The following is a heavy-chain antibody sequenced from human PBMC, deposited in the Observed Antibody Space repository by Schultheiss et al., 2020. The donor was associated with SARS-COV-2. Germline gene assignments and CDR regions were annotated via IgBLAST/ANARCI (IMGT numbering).Heavy chain of an antibody. Sequence: SETLSLTCTVSGGSISSSSYYWGWIRQPPGKGLEWIGSIYYSGSTNYNPSLKSRVTISVDTSKNQFSLKLSSVTAADTAVYYCARQLGYCSSTSCYGNWFDPWGQGTLVTVSS. V-gene: IGHV4-39*01. CDR2: IYYSGST. J-gene: IGHJ5*02. D-gene: IGHD2-2*01. CDR3: ARQLGYCSSTSCYGNWFDP. CDR1: GGSISSSSYY.